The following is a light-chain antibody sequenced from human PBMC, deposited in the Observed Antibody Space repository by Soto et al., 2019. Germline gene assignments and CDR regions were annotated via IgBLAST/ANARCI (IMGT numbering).Light chain of an antibody. CDR3: QHSSSDLIT. CDR2: SIS. CDR1: QSISNN. Sequence: DIQMTQSPSSLSASVGDRVTITCRASQSISNNLNWYQHKPGKAPKLLIYSISSFQSGVPSRFSGSGGWTDFTLTIDRLQSDDFATYYCQHSSSDLITFGQGTRLDIQ. V-gene: IGKV1-39*01. J-gene: IGKJ5*01.